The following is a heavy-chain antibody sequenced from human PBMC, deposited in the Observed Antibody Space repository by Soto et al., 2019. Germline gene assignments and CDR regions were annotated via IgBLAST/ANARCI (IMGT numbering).Heavy chain of an antibody. V-gene: IGHV3-30*19. Sequence: QVQLVESGGGVVQPGTSLRLSCVGSGFTFRSFVIHWVRQAPGKGLEWVALTSNDGSNKYYDDSVKGRFTISRDNSRNTVDLQMDSLILEDTALYYCARWGTTGGLDVWGQVTLVSVSS. CDR2: TSNDGSNK. CDR3: ARWGTTGGLDV. D-gene: IGHD3-16*01. CDR1: GFTFRSFV. J-gene: IGHJ4*02.